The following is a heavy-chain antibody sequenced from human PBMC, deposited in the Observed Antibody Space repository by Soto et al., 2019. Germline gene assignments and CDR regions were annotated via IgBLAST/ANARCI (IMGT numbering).Heavy chain of an antibody. CDR2: ISSSSSYI. J-gene: IGHJ1*01. V-gene: IGHV3-21*01. D-gene: IGHD6-19*01. Sequence: PGGSLRLSCAASGFTFSSYSMNWVRQAPGKGLEWVSPISSSSSYIYYADSVKGRFTISRDNAKSSLYLQMNSLRAEDTAVYYCARVLSGWYQHWGQGTLVTVSS. CDR1: GFTFSSYS. CDR3: ARVLSGWYQH.